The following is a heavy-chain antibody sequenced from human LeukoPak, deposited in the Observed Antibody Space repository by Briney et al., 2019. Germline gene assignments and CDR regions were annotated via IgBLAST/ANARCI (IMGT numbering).Heavy chain of an antibody. V-gene: IGHV3-53*01. J-gene: IGHJ1*01. Sequence: GGSLRLSCAASGFTVSTNYMSWVRQAPGKGLEWVSLISSVGSTYYADSVKGRFTISRDNSKNTLYLQMNSLRAEDTAVYYCARDQYSSNWYVHHWGQGTLVTVS. CDR3: ARDQYSSNWYVHH. D-gene: IGHD6-19*01. CDR2: ISSVGST. CDR1: GFTVSTNY.